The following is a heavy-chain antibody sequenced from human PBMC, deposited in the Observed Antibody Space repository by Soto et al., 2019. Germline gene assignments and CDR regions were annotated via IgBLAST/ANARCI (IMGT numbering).Heavy chain of an antibody. J-gene: IGHJ4*02. Sequence: PSETLSLTCTVSGGSISSYYWSWIRQPPGKGLEWIGYIYYSGSTNYNPSLKSRVTISVDTSKNQFSLKLSSVTAADTAVYYCARESWVTTGLDYWGQATLVTAPQ. V-gene: IGHV4-59*01. CDR2: IYYSGST. CDR1: GGSISSYY. CDR3: ARESWVTTGLDY. D-gene: IGHD4-17*01.